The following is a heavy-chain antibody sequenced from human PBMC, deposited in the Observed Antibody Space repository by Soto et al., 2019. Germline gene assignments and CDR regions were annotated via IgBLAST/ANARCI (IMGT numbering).Heavy chain of an antibody. Sequence: PSETMPLTCAVSSGSISSSNWWSWVRQPRGKGLEWIGEIYHSGSTNYNPSLKSRVTISVDKSKNQFSLKLSSVTAADTAVYYCARIYYGDGGFIDVFDICGQGTMVTGSS. D-gene: IGHD4-17*01. V-gene: IGHV4-4*02. CDR2: IYHSGST. CDR3: ARIYYGDGGFIDVFDI. CDR1: SGSISSSNW. J-gene: IGHJ3*02.